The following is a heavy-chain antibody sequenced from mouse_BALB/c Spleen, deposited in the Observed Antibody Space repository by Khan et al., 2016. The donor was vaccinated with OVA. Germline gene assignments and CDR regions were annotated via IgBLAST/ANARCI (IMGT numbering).Heavy chain of an antibody. J-gene: IGHJ2*01. CDR2: IDPANGNT. CDR1: GFNIKDTY. Sequence: VQLQQAGAELVKPGASVKLSCTASGFNIKDTYMHWVKQRPEQGLEWIGRIDPANGNTKYDPKFQGKATITADTSSNTAYLQHSSLTSDDAAVCYWTRSPGTSFDYWGQGTTLTVSS. CDR3: TRSPGTSFDY. D-gene: IGHD4-1*01. V-gene: IGHV14-3*02.